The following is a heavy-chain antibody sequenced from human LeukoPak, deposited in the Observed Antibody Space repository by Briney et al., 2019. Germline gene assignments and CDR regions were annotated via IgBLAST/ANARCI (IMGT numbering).Heavy chain of an antibody. CDR1: GGTFSSYA. J-gene: IGHJ4*02. CDR2: IIPIFGTA. V-gene: IGHV1-69*05. D-gene: IGHD6-19*01. CDR3: ASDANPPYSSGWYTFDY. Sequence: SVKVSCXASGGTFSSYAISWVRLAPGQGLEWMGRIIPIFGTANYAQKFQGRVTITTDESTSTAYMELSSLRSEDTAVYYCASDANPPYSSGWYTFDYWGQGTLVTVSS.